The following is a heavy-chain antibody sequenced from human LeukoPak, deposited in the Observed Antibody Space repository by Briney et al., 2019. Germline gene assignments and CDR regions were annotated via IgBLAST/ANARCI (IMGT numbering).Heavy chain of an antibody. J-gene: IGHJ4*02. CDR3: TSWRSGYFDY. CDR2: IYYSGTT. D-gene: IGHD1-1*01. Sequence: PSETLSLTCTVSGGSISSYYWSWIRQPPGKGLEWIGYIYYSGTTNYNPSLKSRVTISVDTSKNQFSLKLTSVIAADTAVYYCTSWRSGYFDYWGQGTLVTVSS. CDR1: GGSISSYY. V-gene: IGHV4-59*01.